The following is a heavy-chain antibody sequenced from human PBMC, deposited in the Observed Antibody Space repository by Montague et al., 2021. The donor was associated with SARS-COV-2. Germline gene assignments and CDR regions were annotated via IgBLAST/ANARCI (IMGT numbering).Heavy chain of an antibody. Sequence: SETLSLTCTVSGGSISSYYWSWIRQPPGKGLEWIGYIFNSGSTNYNPSLKSRVTISVDTSKNQLFLRLRSVTAADTAVYYCVRVGVSNWYSFFDYWGQGTLVTVSS. V-gene: IGHV4-59*01. CDR2: IFNSGST. CDR1: GGSISSYY. CDR3: VRVGVSNWYSFFDY. J-gene: IGHJ4*02. D-gene: IGHD6-13*01.